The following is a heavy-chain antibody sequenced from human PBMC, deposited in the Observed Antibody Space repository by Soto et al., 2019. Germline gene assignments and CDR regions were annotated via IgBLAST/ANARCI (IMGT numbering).Heavy chain of an antibody. D-gene: IGHD4-17*01. CDR3: ARSGDYGDYLGYFDL. Sequence: QVQLVESGGGVVQPGRSLRLSCAASGFTFSSYAMHWVRQAPGKGLEWVAVISYDGSNKYYADSVKGRFTISRDNSKNTLYLQMNSLRAEDTAVYYCARSGDYGDYLGYFDLWGRGTLVTVSS. CDR1: GFTFSSYA. CDR2: ISYDGSNK. J-gene: IGHJ2*01. V-gene: IGHV3-30-3*01.